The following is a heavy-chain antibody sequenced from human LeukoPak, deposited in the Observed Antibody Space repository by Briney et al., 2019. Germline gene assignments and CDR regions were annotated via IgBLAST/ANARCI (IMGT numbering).Heavy chain of an antibody. V-gene: IGHV4-59*01. Sequence: PSETLSLTCTVSGGSINNYYWSWIRQPPGKGLEWIGYIYYSGSTNYNPSLKSRVTISVDTSKNQFSLKLSSVTAADTAVYYCARVVVVIGVKGWFDPWGQGTLVTVSS. CDR1: GGSINNYY. CDR2: IYYSGST. CDR3: ARVVVVIGVKGWFDP. J-gene: IGHJ5*02. D-gene: IGHD2-15*01.